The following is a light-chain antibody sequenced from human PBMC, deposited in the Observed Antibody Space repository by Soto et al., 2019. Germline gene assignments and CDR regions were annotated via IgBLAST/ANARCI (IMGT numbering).Light chain of an antibody. CDR2: GAS. J-gene: IGKJ5*01. CDR3: QQYNIWSSIT. Sequence: EIVMTQSPATLSVSPGERATLSCRASQSISSKVGWYQQKPGQATRLLIYGASTRATGVPPRFSGSGSGTEFTLTIRSLQYEDFAVYYCQQYNIWSSITFGQGTRLEIK. V-gene: IGKV3-15*01. CDR1: QSISSK.